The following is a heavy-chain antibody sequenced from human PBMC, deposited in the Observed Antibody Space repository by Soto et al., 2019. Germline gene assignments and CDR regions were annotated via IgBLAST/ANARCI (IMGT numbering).Heavy chain of an antibody. D-gene: IGHD2-2*01. CDR2: IYYSGIT. Sequence: PSETLSLTCTVSGGSISSYYWSWIRQPPGKGLEWIGYIYYSGITNYNPSLKSRVTISVDTSKNQFSLKLSSVTAADTAVYYCANDLGYCSSTSCYPAHLYYYYGMDVWGQGTTVTVSS. CDR1: GGSISSYY. CDR3: ANDLGYCSSTSCYPAHLYYYYGMDV. V-gene: IGHV4-59*01. J-gene: IGHJ6*02.